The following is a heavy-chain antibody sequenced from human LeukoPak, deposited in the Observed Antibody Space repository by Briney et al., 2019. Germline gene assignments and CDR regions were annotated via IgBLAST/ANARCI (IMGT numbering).Heavy chain of an antibody. Sequence: GGSLRLSCAASGFTFSTYTMKGGRQAPGKGVEGGSSISSRSSYIYYEDSVKGRFTISRDNSRDTLSVQIHTLRAEDTALYYCAKLQSVVIPAAMLGFDYWGQGSLVTVSS. CDR2: ISSRSSYI. V-gene: IGHV3-21*04. D-gene: IGHD2-2*01. CDR3: AKLQSVVIPAAMLGFDY. J-gene: IGHJ4*02. CDR1: GFTFSTYT.